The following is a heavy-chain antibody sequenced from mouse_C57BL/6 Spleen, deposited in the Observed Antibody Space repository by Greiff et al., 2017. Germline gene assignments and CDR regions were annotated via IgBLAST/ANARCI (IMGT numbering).Heavy chain of an antibody. Sequence: VQLKQSGPELVKPGASVKISCKASGYSFTGYYMNWVKQSPEKSLEWIGEINPSTGGTTYNQKFKAKATLTVDKSSSTAYMQLKSLTSEDSAVYYCARSAAGGFAYWGQGTLVTVSA. CDR3: ARSAAGGFAY. D-gene: IGHD6-1*01. CDR1: GYSFTGYY. CDR2: INPSTGGT. V-gene: IGHV1-42*01. J-gene: IGHJ3*01.